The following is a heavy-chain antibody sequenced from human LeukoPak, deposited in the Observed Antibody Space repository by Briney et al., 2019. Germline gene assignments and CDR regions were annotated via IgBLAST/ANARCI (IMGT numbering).Heavy chain of an antibody. CDR3: ARVLYSYGPYYYYGMDV. D-gene: IGHD5-18*01. CDR1: GGSISSYY. Sequence: SETLSLTCTVSGGSISSYYWSWIRQPPGKGLEWIGYIYYSRSTYYNPSLKSRVTISVDTSKNQFSLKLSSVTAADTAVYYCARVLYSYGPYYYYGMDVWGQGTTVTVSS. V-gene: IGHV4-59*12. J-gene: IGHJ6*02. CDR2: IYYSRST.